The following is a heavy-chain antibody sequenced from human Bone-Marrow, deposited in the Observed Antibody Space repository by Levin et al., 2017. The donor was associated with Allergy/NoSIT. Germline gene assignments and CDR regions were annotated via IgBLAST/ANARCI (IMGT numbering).Heavy chain of an antibody. V-gene: IGHV3-33*01. CDR2: IWHDGSKQ. Sequence: GGSLRLSCEGSGFTFSNFGMHWVRQTPGKGLEWVALIWHDGSKQYYGDSVKGRLTISRDNSKNTLYLQMNRLRAEDTALYFCAGDQLTYHYDKGGFQQQERNFDLWGRGTLVTVSS. J-gene: IGHJ2*01. CDR3: AGDQLTYHYDKGGFQQQERNFDL. CDR1: GFTFSNFG. D-gene: IGHD3-22*01.